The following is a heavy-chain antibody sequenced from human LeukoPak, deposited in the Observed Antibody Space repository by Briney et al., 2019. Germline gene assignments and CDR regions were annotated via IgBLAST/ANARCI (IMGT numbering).Heavy chain of an antibody. J-gene: IGHJ4*02. V-gene: IGHV3-23*01. CDR1: GFTFSSYA. CDR3: AKDRMIVVAEPSHFDY. D-gene: IGHD3-22*01. Sequence: GGSLRLSCAASGFTFSSYAMSWVRQAPGKGLEWVSAISGSGGSTYYADSVKGRFTISRDNSKNTLYLQMNSLRAEDTAVYYCAKDRMIVVAEPSHFDYWGQGTLVTVSS. CDR2: ISGSGGST.